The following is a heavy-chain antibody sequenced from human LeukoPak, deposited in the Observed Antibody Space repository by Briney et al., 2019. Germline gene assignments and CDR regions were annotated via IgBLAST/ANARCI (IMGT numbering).Heavy chain of an antibody. V-gene: IGHV1-2*02. CDR2: INPNSGGT. D-gene: IGHD6-19*01. CDR3: ARDRRRYSSGQVDAFDI. CDR1: GYTFTGYY. Sequence: GASVKVSCKASGYTFTGYYMHWVRQAPGQGLEWMGWINPNSGGTNYAQKFQGRVTMTRDTSISTAYMELRSLRSDDTAVYYCARDRRRYSSGQVDAFDIWGQGTMVTVSS. J-gene: IGHJ3*02.